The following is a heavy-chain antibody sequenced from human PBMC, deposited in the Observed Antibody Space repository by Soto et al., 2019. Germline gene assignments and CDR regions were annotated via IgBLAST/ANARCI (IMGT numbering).Heavy chain of an antibody. V-gene: IGHV1-46*03. CDR2: VNPTGGST. J-gene: IGHJ4*02. CDR3: ARHFAAGDS. Sequence: QVQLVQSGAEVKKPGASVRVSCKASGYTFTSYYIHWVRQAPGQGLEWMAIVNPTGGSTNYAQKFQGRVTVTFVTSTSTVFMELNSLRYEDTAVYYCARHFAAGDSWGQGTLVTVSS. CDR1: GYTFTSYY. D-gene: IGHD6-25*01.